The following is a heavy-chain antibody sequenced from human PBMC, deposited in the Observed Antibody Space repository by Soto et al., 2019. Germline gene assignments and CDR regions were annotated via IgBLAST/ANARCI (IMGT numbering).Heavy chain of an antibody. V-gene: IGHV4-31*03. J-gene: IGHJ5*02. CDR2: IYYSGST. Sequence: SETLSLTCTVSGGSIISGGYYWSWIRQHPGKGLEWIGYIYYSGSTYYNPSLKSRVTISVDTSKNQFSLKLSSVTAADTAVYYCARVLRYCSSTSCYIAAAGTRNWFDPWGQGTLVTVSS. CDR1: GGSIISGGYY. D-gene: IGHD2-2*02. CDR3: ARVLRYCSSTSCYIAAAGTRNWFDP.